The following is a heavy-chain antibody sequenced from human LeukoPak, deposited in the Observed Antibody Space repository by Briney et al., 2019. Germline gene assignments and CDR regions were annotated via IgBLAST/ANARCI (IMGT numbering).Heavy chain of an antibody. J-gene: IGHJ4*02. CDR1: GFTFSSYG. CDR2: ISYDGSNK. V-gene: IGHV3-30*18. Sequence: PGGSLRLSCAASGFTFSSYGMHWVRQAPGKGLEWVAVISYDGSNKYYADSVKGRFTISRDNSKNTLYLQMNSLRAEDTAVYYCAKVAGYSSGWYYGRVDYWGQGTLVTVSS. D-gene: IGHD6-19*01. CDR3: AKVAGYSSGWYYGRVDY.